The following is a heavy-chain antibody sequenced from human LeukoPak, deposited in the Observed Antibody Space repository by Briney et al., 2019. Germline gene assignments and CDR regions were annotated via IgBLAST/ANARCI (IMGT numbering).Heavy chain of an antibody. V-gene: IGHV3-23*01. Sequence: PGGSLRLSCAASGFTFSSYGMIWVRQAPGEGLEWVSAISGSGGSTYYADSVKVRFTISRDNSKNTLYLQMKSLRAEDTAVYYCAQDSGYSGSYSDYYMDVWGKGTTVTISS. D-gene: IGHD1-26*01. CDR2: ISGSGGST. CDR3: AQDSGYSGSYSDYYMDV. CDR1: GFTFSSYG. J-gene: IGHJ6*03.